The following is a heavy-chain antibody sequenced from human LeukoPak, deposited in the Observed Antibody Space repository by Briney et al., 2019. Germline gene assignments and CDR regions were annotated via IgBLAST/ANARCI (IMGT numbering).Heavy chain of an antibody. CDR2: IIPIFGTA. D-gene: IGHD2-21*01. CDR1: GGTFSSYA. V-gene: IGHV1-69*05. J-gene: IGHJ4*02. Sequence: AASVKVSCKASGGTFSSYAISWVRQAPGQGLEWMGGIIPIFGTANYAQKFQGRVTITTDESTSTAYMELSSLRSEDTAVYYCARAGQYSYYFDYWGQGTLVTVSS. CDR3: ARAGQYSYYFDY.